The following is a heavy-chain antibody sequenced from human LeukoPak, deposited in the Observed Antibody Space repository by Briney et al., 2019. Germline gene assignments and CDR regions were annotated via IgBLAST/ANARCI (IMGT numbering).Heavy chain of an antibody. J-gene: IGHJ4*02. Sequence: PGGSLRLSCAASGCTFSSYSMNWVREAPGKGLEWVSYISSSSSTIYYADSVKGRFTISRDNAKNSLYLQMNSLRAEDTAVYYCARESYSSGWSCFDCWGQGTLVTVSS. D-gene: IGHD6-19*01. V-gene: IGHV3-48*01. CDR2: ISSSSSTI. CDR3: ARESYSSGWSCFDC. CDR1: GCTFSSYS.